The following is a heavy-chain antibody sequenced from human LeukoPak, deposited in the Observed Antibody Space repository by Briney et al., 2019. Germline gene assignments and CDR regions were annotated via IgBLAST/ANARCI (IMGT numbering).Heavy chain of an antibody. CDR1: GYTFTNFG. CDR2: MSTYNGNT. J-gene: IGHJ3*02. Sequence: ASVNVSCKASGYTFTNFGISWVRQAPGQGLEWMGWMSTYNGNTNYAQKVQGRVTMTTDTSTSTAYMELRSLRSDDTAVYYCARAGGWAREDYKADAFDIWGLGTMVTVSS. D-gene: IGHD6-19*01. V-gene: IGHV1-18*01. CDR3: ARAGGWAREDYKADAFDI.